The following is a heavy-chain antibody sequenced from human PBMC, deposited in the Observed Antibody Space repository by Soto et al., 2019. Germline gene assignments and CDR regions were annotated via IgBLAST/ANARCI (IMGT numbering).Heavy chain of an antibody. CDR2: IIPILGIA. CDR1: GGTFSSYT. J-gene: IGHJ6*02. CDR3: AREGEMPYYYYGLDV. Sequence: ASVKVSCKASGGTFSSYTISWVRQAPGQGLEWMGRIIPILGIANYAQKFQGRVTMTADKSTSTAYMELSSLRSEDTAVYYCAREGEMPYYYYGLDVWGQGTTVTVSS. D-gene: IGHD3-16*01. V-gene: IGHV1-69*02.